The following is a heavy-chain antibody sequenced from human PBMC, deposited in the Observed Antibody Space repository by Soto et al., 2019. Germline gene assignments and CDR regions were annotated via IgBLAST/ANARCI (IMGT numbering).Heavy chain of an antibody. J-gene: IGHJ4*02. V-gene: IGHV3-23*01. D-gene: IGHD1-1*01. CDR2: FSGSSGNT. CDR1: GFSISTYG. CDR3: ARWNGYGDS. Sequence: LGGSLRLSCAASGFSISTYGVTWVRQAPGKGLEWVSGFSGSSGNTYYADSVKGRFTISRDNSKNTVYLQMNSLRAEDTAVYYCARWNGYGDSWGQGTLVTVSS.